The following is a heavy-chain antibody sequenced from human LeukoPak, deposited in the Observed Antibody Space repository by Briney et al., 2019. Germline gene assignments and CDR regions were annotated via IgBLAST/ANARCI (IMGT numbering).Heavy chain of an antibody. CDR2: IYDNGYT. V-gene: IGHV4-59*08. J-gene: IGHJ5*02. CDR1: GGSMSTYY. CDR3: ARPTVGGVIAANWFDP. Sequence: SETLSLTCTVSGGSMSTYYWSWIRQPPGKGLECIGYIYDNGYTHYNPSLKSRVSISLDTSKSQFSLNLSSVTAADTAVYYCARPTVGGVIAANWFDPWGQGTLVTVSS. D-gene: IGHD3-16*02.